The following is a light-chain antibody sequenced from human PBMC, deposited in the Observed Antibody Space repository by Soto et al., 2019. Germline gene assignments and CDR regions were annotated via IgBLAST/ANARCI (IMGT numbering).Light chain of an antibody. CDR3: GSYAGSSTWV. J-gene: IGLJ3*02. CDR1: SSDVGGYNY. V-gene: IGLV2-11*01. Sequence: QSALTQPRSVSGSPGQSVTISCTGTSSDVGGYNYVSWYQQHPGKAPQLMIYDVSKRPSGVPDRFSGSKSGNTASLTISGPQAEDEADYYFGSYAGSSTWVFGGGTKLTVL. CDR2: DVS.